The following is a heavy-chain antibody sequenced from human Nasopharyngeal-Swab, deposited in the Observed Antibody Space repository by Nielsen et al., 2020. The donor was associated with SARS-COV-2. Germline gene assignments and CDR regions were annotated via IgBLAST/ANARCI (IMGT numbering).Heavy chain of an antibody. V-gene: IGHV1-18*01. CDR3: ARAFRDGYNYGY. D-gene: IGHD5-24*01. Sequence: WVRQVPGQGLEWMGWISAYNGNTNYAQKLQGRVTMTRDTSTSTVYMELSSLRSEDTAVYYCARAFRDGYNYGYWGQGTLVTVSS. J-gene: IGHJ4*02. CDR2: ISAYNGNT.